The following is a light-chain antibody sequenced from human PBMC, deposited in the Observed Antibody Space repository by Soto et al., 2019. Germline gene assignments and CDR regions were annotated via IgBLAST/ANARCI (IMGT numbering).Light chain of an antibody. J-gene: IGLJ2*01. Sequence: QSALTQPRSVSGSPGQSVTISCTGTSSDVGGYKYVSWYQQHPGKAPKLMIYDVSERPSGVPDRFSGSKSGNTASLTISGLQAEDEADYYCCSYAGTYVVFGGGTKLTVL. V-gene: IGLV2-11*01. CDR3: CSYAGTYVV. CDR1: SSDVGGYKY. CDR2: DVS.